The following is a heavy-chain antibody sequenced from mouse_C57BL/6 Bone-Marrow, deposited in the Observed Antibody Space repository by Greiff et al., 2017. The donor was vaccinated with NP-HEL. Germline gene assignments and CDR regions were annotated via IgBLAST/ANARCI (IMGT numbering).Heavy chain of an antibody. D-gene: IGHD2-3*01. J-gene: IGHJ4*01. CDR3: ARFDGYYAMDY. Sequence: VQLQESGPGLVQPSQSLSITCTVSVFSLTSYGVHWVRQSPGKGLEWLGVIWSGGSTDYNAAFISRLSISKDNSKSQVFFKMNSLQADDTAIYYCARFDGYYAMDYWGQGTSVTVSS. CDR2: IWSGGST. CDR1: VFSLTSYG. V-gene: IGHV2-2*01.